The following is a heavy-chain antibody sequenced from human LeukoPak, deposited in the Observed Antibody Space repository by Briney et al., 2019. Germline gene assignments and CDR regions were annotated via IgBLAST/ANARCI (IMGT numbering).Heavy chain of an antibody. Sequence: GASVKVSCKASGYTFTSYGISWVRQAPGQGLEWMGWISAYNGNTNYAQKLQGRVTMTTDTSTSTAYMELRSLRSDDTAVYYCARATLGESYYYGSGMRPNRPNWFDPWGQGTLVTVSS. CDR1: GYTFTSYG. CDR3: ARATLGESYYYGSGMRPNRPNWFDP. D-gene: IGHD3-10*01. CDR2: ISAYNGNT. V-gene: IGHV1-18*01. J-gene: IGHJ5*02.